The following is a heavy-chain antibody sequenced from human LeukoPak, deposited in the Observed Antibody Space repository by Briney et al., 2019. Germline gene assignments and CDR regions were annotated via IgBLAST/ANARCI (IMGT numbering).Heavy chain of an antibody. J-gene: IGHJ3*02. V-gene: IGHV4-61*02. Sequence: NTSQTLSLTCTVSGGSISSGSYYWSWIRQPAGKGLEWIGRIYTSGSTNYNPSLKSRVTISVDTSKNQFSLKVSSVTAADTAVYYCARDRGLNYGGNSDAFHIWGQGTVVTVSS. CDR2: IYTSGST. CDR3: ARDRGLNYGGNSDAFHI. D-gene: IGHD4-23*01. CDR1: GGSISSGSYY.